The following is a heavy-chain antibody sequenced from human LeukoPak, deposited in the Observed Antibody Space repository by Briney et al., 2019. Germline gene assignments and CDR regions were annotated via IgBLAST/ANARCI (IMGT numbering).Heavy chain of an antibody. D-gene: IGHD5-18*01. CDR3: ARGGGAAMVFGWFDP. CDR1: GGSISSGGYY. CDR2: IYHSGST. V-gene: IGHV4-30-2*01. Sequence: PSETLSLTCTVSGGSISSGGYYWSWIRQPPGKGLEWIGYIYHSGSTYYNPSLKSRVTISVDRSKNQFSLKLSSVTAADTAVYYCARGGGAAMVFGWFDPWGQGTLVTVSS. J-gene: IGHJ5*02.